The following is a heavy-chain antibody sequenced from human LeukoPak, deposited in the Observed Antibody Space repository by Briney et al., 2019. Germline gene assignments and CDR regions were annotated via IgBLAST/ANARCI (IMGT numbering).Heavy chain of an antibody. V-gene: IGHV1-69*13. CDR1: GGTFSSYG. J-gene: IGHJ6*03. CDR2: LIPIFNTP. Sequence: ASVKVSCKASGGTFSSYGFNWVRQAPGQGLEWMGGLIPIFNTPNYAQKFQGRVSITADESASTAYMELSSLRSEDTAMCYCATTGMAARPPYYYSHMDVWGNGATVIVSS. D-gene: IGHD6-6*01. CDR3: ATTGMAARPPYYYSHMDV.